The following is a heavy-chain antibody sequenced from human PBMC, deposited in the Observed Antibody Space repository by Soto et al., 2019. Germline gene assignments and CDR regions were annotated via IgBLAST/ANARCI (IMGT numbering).Heavy chain of an antibody. CDR2: IYSGGST. J-gene: IGHJ6*03. CDR3: ARLLRRFRGNYYYYMDV. Sequence: GGSLRLSCAASGFTVSSNYMSWVRQAPGKGLEWVSVIYSGGSTYYADSVKGGFTISRHNYKNTLYLQMNSLRAEDTAVYYCARLLRRFRGNYYYYMDVWGKGTTVTVSS. V-gene: IGHV3-53*04. D-gene: IGHD4-17*01. CDR1: GFTVSSNY.